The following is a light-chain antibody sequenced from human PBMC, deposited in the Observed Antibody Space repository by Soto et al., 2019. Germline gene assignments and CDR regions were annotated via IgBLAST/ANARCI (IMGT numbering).Light chain of an antibody. J-gene: IGKJ2*01. CDR2: GAS. CDR1: QRLVTSDGNNF. Sequence: DVVMTQSPLSLPVTLGQPASISCRATQRLVTSDGNNFVDWFHQRTGQSPRRLIYGASNRDSGVSDRFSGSWSGTDYPLKSRLVEAEDVGVYCCPQYRYSPHTFGQGTKLEIK. CDR3: PQYRYSPHT. V-gene: IGKV2-30*01.